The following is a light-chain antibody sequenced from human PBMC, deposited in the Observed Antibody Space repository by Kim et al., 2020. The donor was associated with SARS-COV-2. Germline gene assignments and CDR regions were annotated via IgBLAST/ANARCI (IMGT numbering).Light chain of an antibody. V-gene: IGLV1-40*01. CDR2: GNS. CDR1: SSNIGAGYD. CDR3: QSYDSSLSAFYV. Sequence: VTISCTGSSSNIGAGYDVHWYQQLPGTAPKLLIYGNSNRPSGVPDRFSGSKSGTSASLAITGLQAEDEADYYCQSYDSSLSAFYVFGTGTKVTVL. J-gene: IGLJ1*01.